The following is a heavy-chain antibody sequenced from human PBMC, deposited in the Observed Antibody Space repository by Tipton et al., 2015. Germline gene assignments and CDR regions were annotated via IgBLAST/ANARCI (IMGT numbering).Heavy chain of an antibody. CDR3: ARGHYVSGWYSHYFDL. CDR2: ISYSGSP. J-gene: IGHJ2*01. D-gene: IGHD6-19*01. CDR1: GGSISNYY. Sequence: TLSLTCTVSGGSISNYYWNWIRQPPGKGLEWIGYISYSGSPNYNPSLRSRVTISVDASKNQFSLQLSSITAADTAVYYYARGHYVSGWYSHYFDLWGRGSLVTVSS. V-gene: IGHV4-59*12.